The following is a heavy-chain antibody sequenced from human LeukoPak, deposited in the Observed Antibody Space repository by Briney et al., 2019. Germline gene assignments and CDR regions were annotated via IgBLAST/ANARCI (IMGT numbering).Heavy chain of an antibody. V-gene: IGHV1-8*01. Sequence: ASVTVSFKASGYTFTSYDINWVRQATGQGLEWMGWMNPNSGNTGYAQKFQGRVTMTRNTSISTAYMELSSLRSEDTAVYYCARRRGYSSYFDYWGQGTLVTVSS. CDR2: MNPNSGNT. D-gene: IGHD5-18*01. CDR1: GYTFTSYD. CDR3: ARRRGYSSYFDY. J-gene: IGHJ4*02.